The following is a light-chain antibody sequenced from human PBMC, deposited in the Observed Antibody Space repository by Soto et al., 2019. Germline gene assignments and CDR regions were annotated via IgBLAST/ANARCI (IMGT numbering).Light chain of an antibody. V-gene: IGKV1-8*01. CDR2: AAS. CDR1: QGISSY. Sequence: CRTSQGISSYLAWYQQKPGKAPKLLIYAASTLQSGVPSRFSGSGPETEFTLAIRSRHSYYSAISNYQQYYTYPWTFGQGTKVDIK. CDR3: QQYYTYPWT. J-gene: IGKJ1*01.